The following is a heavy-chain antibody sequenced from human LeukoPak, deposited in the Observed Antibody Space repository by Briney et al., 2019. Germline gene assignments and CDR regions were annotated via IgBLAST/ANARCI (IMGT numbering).Heavy chain of an antibody. CDR2: IIPIFGTA. J-gene: IGHJ4*02. D-gene: IGHD5-12*01. CDR3: ARESREIGYNGYVGGSYFDY. Sequence: SVKVSCKASGGTFSSYAISWVRQAPGQGLEWMGGIIPIFGTANYAQKFQGRVTITADKSTSTAYMELSSLRSEDTAVYYCARESREIGYNGYVGGSYFDYWGQGTLVTVSS. CDR1: GGTFSSYA. V-gene: IGHV1-69*06.